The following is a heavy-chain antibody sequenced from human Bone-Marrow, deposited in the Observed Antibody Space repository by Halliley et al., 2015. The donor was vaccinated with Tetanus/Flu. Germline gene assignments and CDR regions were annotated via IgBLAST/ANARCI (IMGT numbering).Heavy chain of an antibody. CDR1: GDSIISTTYH. CDR3: VRHSVASAWSFGPPPRLYFFDA. J-gene: IGHJ4*02. CDR2: ITYSGRP. V-gene: IGHV4-39*01. D-gene: IGHD6-19*01. Sequence: TLSLTCTVSGDSIISTTYHWGWIRQPPGKGLEWIGSITYSGRPDYNPSLRSRLTISADTSKNQFSLKLNSVTAADTALYYCVRHSVASAWSFGPPPRLYFFDAWGQATLASVPS.